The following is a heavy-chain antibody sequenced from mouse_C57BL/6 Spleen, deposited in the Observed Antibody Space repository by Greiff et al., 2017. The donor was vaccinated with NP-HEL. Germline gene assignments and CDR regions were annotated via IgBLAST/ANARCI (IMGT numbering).Heavy chain of an antibody. CDR1: GYAFTNFL. Sequence: QLQQSGAELVRPGTSVMVSCKASGYAFTNFLIEWVKQRPGQGFEWIGVINPGSGGTIYNEMFKGKAELSADESSSTTYKQHHSLTSEDSADCFCTKDTKVVPFAYWGQGTLVTVSA. V-gene: IGHV1-54*01. CDR3: TKDTKVVPFAY. CDR2: INPGSGGT. J-gene: IGHJ3*01. D-gene: IGHD1-1*01.